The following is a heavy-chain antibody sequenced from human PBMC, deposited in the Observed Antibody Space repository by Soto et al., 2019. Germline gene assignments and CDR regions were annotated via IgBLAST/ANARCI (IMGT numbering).Heavy chain of an antibody. D-gene: IGHD3-3*01. CDR3: ARVRAGDTRDFEY. CDR1: GYSFTNYH. CDR2: IIPSGGRT. J-gene: IGHJ4*02. V-gene: IGHV1-46*01. Sequence: QVQLVQSGAAVKQPGASVKVSCKASGYSFTNYHLHWVRQAPGQGLEWMGMIIPSGGRTTYAQKLQGRVTKTRDTSTSTVYLELTSLKSEDTAVYRCARVRAGDTRDFEYWGQGTLVTVSS.